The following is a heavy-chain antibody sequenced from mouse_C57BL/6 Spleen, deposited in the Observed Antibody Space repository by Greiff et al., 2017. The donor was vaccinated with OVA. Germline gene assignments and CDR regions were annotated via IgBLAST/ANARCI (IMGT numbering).Heavy chain of an antibody. Sequence: QVQLQQPGAELVKPGASVKLSCKASGYTFTSYWMQWVKQRPGQGLEWIGEIDPSDSYTNYNQKFKGKATLTVDTSYSTAYMQLSSLTSEDSAVYYCARRGVTTVEYFDVWGTGTTVTVSS. J-gene: IGHJ1*03. V-gene: IGHV1-50*01. CDR3: ARRGVTTVEYFDV. CDR1: GYTFTSYW. CDR2: IDPSDSYT. D-gene: IGHD1-1*01.